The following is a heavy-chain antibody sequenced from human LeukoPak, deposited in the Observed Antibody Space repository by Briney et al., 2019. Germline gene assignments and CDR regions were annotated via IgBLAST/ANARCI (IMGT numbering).Heavy chain of an antibody. V-gene: IGHV3-74*01. Sequence: GALRLSCAASGFTFSSYWMHWVRQAPGKGLVWVSRINTDGSRTSYADSVKGRFTISRDNAKNTLYLQMNSLRAEDTAVYYCAREGSAAGIDDAFDIWGQGTMVTVSS. J-gene: IGHJ3*02. CDR3: AREGSAAGIDDAFDI. CDR2: INTDGSRT. D-gene: IGHD6-13*01. CDR1: GFTFSSYW.